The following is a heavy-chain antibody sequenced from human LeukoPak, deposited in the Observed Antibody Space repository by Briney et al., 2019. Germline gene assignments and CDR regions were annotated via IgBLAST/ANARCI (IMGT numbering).Heavy chain of an antibody. J-gene: IGHJ4*02. V-gene: IGHV4-39*01. Sequence: SETLSLTCTVSGGSISSSSYYWGWLRQPPGTGLEWIGSIYYSGSTYYNPSLKSRVTISVDTSKNQFSLKLSSVTAADTAVYYCARHVDYYDPLDYWGQGTLVTVSS. CDR2: IYYSGST. D-gene: IGHD3-22*01. CDR1: GGSISSSSYY. CDR3: ARHVDYYDPLDY.